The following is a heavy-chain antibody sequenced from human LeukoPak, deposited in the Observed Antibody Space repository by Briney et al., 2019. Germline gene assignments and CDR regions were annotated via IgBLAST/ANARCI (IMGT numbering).Heavy chain of an antibody. Sequence: ASVKVSCRASGCTFTGYYMHWVRQAPGQGLEWMGWINPNSGGTTYAQKFQGRVTITRDTSISTAHMELSRLRSDDTAVYYCARGANWFDPWGQGTLVTVSS. CDR2: INPNSGGT. J-gene: IGHJ5*02. CDR1: GCTFTGYY. V-gene: IGHV1-2*02. CDR3: ARGANWFDP.